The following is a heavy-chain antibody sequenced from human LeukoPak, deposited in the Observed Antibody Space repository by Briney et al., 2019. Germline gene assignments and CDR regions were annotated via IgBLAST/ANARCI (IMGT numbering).Heavy chain of an antibody. Sequence: GGSLRLSCAASGFTFSSYWMSWVRQAPGKGLEWVASIKQDGSEKYYVDSVKGRFTVSRDNAKNSLYLQMNSLRVEDTAVYYCAMDCSDENCYFPYFDYWGQGTLVTVSS. D-gene: IGHD2-15*01. V-gene: IGHV3-7*04. CDR2: IKQDGSEK. CDR1: GFTFSSYW. J-gene: IGHJ4*02. CDR3: AMDCSDENCYFPYFDY.